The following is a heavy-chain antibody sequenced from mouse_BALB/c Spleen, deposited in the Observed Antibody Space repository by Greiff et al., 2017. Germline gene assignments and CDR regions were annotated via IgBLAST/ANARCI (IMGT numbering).Heavy chain of an antibody. CDR2: IWSGGST. CDR3: ARKGGTYYGYDGAMDY. J-gene: IGHJ4*01. CDR1: GFSLTSYG. Sequence: VKVVESGPGLVQPSQSLSITCTVSGFSLTSYGVHWVRQSPGKGLEWLGVIWSGGSTDYNAAFISRLSISKDNSKSQVFFKMNSLQANDTAIYYCARKGGTYYGYDGAMDYWGQGTSVTVSS. D-gene: IGHD2-9*01. V-gene: IGHV2-2*02.